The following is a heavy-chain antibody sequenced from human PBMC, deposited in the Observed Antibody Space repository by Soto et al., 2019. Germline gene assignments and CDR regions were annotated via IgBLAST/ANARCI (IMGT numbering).Heavy chain of an antibody. CDR1: GFTFSSYG. V-gene: IGHV3-30*18. Sequence: VQLVESGGGVVQPGRSLRLSCAASGFTFSSYGMHWVRQAPGKGLEWVAVISYDGSNKYYADSVKGRFTISRDNSKNTLYLQMNSLRAEDTAVYYCAKSRLGIAAASFDPWGQGTLVTVSS. D-gene: IGHD6-13*01. J-gene: IGHJ5*02. CDR3: AKSRLGIAAASFDP. CDR2: ISYDGSNK.